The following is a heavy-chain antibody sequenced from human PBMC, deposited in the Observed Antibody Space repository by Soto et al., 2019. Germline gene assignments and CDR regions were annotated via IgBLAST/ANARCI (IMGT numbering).Heavy chain of an antibody. CDR2: ISNSGSTI. J-gene: IGHJ6*02. D-gene: IGHD3-10*01. CDR3: ARETGYYGMDV. V-gene: IGHV3-48*03. CDR1: GFTLSSYE. Sequence: GGSLRLSCTASGFTLSSYEMNWVRQAPGKGLEWVSYISNSGSTIYYADSVKGRVTISRDNAKNSLYLQMNNLRAEDTAVYYCARETGYYGMDVWGQGTTVTVSS.